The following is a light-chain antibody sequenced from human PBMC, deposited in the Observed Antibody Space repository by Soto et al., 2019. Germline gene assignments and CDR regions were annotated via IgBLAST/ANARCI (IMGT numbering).Light chain of an antibody. CDR3: QKYKSAPYT. CDR1: QDIITS. J-gene: IGKJ3*01. CDR2: GAS. V-gene: IGKV1-27*01. Sequence: DSHMTHSPSSLSASLGYIVTITCRASQDIITSLAWYQQKPGKVPNLLIYGASTLQSGVPSRFSGSGSGTDFTLTITSLQPEDVATYYSQKYKSAPYTFGHRTKVDIK.